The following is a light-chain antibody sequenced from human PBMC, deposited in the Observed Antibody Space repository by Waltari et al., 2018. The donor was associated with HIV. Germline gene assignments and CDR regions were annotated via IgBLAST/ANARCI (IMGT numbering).Light chain of an antibody. CDR1: QNILASHGYTY. J-gene: IGKJ4*01. CDR3: MQRLQTPQVT. CDR2: LGS. V-gene: IGKV2-28*01. Sequence: IVMTQSPPSLPVTPREPASISCRSTQNILASHGYTYLDWYLQKPGQSPQLLIYLGSNRASGVPDRFSGSGSGTDFTLDISRVEAEDVGVYYCMQRLQTPQVTFGGGTKVEIK.